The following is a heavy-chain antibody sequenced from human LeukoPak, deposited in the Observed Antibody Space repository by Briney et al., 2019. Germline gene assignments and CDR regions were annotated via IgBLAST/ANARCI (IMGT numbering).Heavy chain of an antibody. V-gene: IGHV4-38-2*02. Sequence: PSETLSLTCTVSGYSISSGYYWGWIRQPPGKGLEWIGSIYHSGSTYYNPSLKSRVTISVDTSKNQFSLKLSSVTAADTAVYYCARVNYDYVWGSYRYTGEYYDYWGQGTLVTVSS. D-gene: IGHD3-16*02. CDR2: IYHSGST. J-gene: IGHJ4*02. CDR3: ARVNYDYVWGSYRYTGEYYDY. CDR1: GYSISSGYY.